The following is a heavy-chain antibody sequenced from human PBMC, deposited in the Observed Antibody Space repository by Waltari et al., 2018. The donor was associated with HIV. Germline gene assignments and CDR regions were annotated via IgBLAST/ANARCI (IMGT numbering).Heavy chain of an antibody. CDR2: INPNSGGT. Sequence: QVQLVQSGAEVKKPGASVKVSCKASGCTFTGYYMHWVRQAPGQGLEWMGWINPNSGGTNYAQKFQGRVTMTRDTSISTAYMELSRLRSDDTAVYYCARRKRGYCSGGSCDGVYDYWGQGTLVTVSS. CDR1: GCTFTGYY. CDR3: ARRKRGYCSGGSCDGVYDY. D-gene: IGHD2-15*01. V-gene: IGHV1-2*02. J-gene: IGHJ4*02.